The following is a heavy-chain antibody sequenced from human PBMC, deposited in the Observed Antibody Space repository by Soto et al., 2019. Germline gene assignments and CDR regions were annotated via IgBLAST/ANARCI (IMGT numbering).Heavy chain of an antibody. CDR2: INPNSGGT. CDR3: ARLHGYCINTSCSGHYALDV. Sequence: ASVKVSCKASGYTFNGYYMHGVRQAAEKKNERMGWINPNSGGTNYAQKFQGWVTMTRDTSISTAYMERSRLRSDDTAVYYCARLHGYCINTSCSGHYALDVWGQGTTVIVS. CDR1: GYTFNGYY. V-gene: IGHV1-2*04. D-gene: IGHD2-2*01. J-gene: IGHJ6*02.